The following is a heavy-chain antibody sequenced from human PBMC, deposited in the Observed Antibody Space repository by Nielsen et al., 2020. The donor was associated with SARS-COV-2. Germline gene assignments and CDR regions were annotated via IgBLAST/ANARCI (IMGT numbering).Heavy chain of an antibody. V-gene: IGHV4-34*01. D-gene: IGHD2-21*02. CDR1: GGSFNDYY. CDR3: ATTPSSVTAYAVGY. CDR2: IYYSGST. J-gene: IGHJ4*02. Sequence: SETLSLTCAVYGGSFNDYYWSWIRQSPGKGLEWIGSIYYSGSTYYNPSLTSRVTISVDTSKNQFSLKLNSVTAADTAVYYCATTPSSVTAYAVGYWGQGTPVTVSS.